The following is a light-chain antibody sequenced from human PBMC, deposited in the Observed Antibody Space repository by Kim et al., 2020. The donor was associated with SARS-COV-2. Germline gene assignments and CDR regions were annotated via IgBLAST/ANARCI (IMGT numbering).Light chain of an antibody. CDR1: NIGSKS. V-gene: IGLV3-21*04. Sequence: SYELTQPPSVSVAPGKTARITCGGNNIGSKSVHWCQQKPGQAPVLVIYYDSDRPSGIPERFSGSNSGNTATLTISRVEAGDEADYYCQVWDSSSDRPWVFGGGTKLTVL. J-gene: IGLJ3*02. CDR3: QVWDSSSDRPWV. CDR2: YDS.